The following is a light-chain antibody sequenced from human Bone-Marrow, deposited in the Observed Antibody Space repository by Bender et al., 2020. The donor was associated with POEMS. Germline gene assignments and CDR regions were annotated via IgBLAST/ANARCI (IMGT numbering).Light chain of an antibody. CDR1: SSNIGAHA. CDR2: SSH. Sequence: QSVLTQPPSASGTPGQRVTISCSGGSSNIGAHAVNWYQHLPGTAPKLLIYSSHRRPSEVPDRFSGSRSGTSASLAISGLQSEDEADYYCAVWEDSLNGWVFDGGTKLTVL. J-gene: IGLJ3*02. V-gene: IGLV1-44*01. CDR3: AVWEDSLNGWV.